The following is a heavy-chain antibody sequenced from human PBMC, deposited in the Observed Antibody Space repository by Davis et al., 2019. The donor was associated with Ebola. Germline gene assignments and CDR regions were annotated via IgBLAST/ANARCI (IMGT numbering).Heavy chain of an antibody. J-gene: IGHJ4*02. V-gene: IGHV3-21*01. Sequence: PGGSLRLSCAASGFTFSSYTLNWVRQAPGKGLEWVSSISGSSTSRYYADSVEGRFTISRDNAKNSLYLQMSSLRVEDTAVYYCAREGVYYYGSGSYYLGYWGQGTLVTVSS. CDR2: ISGSSTSR. CDR1: GFTFSSYT. D-gene: IGHD3-10*01. CDR3: AREGVYYYGSGSYYLGY.